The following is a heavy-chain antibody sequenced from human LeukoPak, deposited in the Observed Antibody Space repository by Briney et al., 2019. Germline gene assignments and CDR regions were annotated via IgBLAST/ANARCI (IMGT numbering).Heavy chain of an antibody. CDR2: IYYSGST. V-gene: IGHV4-31*03. D-gene: IGHD2-2*01. Sequence: SETLSLTCTVSGGSISSGGYYWSWIRQHPGEGLEWIGYIYYSGSTYYNPSLKSRVTISVDTSKNQFSLKLSSVTAADTAVYYCARGKDSSTTWRFDPWGQGTLVTVSS. CDR1: GGSISSGGYY. CDR3: ARGKDSSTTWRFDP. J-gene: IGHJ5*02.